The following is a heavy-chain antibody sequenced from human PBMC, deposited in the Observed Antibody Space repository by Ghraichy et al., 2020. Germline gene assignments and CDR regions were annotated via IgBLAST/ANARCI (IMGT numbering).Heavy chain of an antibody. Sequence: GGSLRLSCVPSGFTFSSYGMHWVRQAPGKGLNWVAFLSYNGGDEYYAASVKGRFAISRDNYRNTLFLQMNSLSADDTAVYYCAKQGRATMTPSRIYSYYMDVWGKGTTVTVSS. CDR1: GFTFSSYG. J-gene: IGHJ6*03. CDR2: LSYNGGDE. CDR3: AKQGRATMTPSRIYSYYMDV. D-gene: IGHD3-3*02. V-gene: IGHV3-30*18.